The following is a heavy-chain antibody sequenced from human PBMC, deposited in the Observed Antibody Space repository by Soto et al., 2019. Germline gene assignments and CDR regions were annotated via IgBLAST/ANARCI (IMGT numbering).Heavy chain of an antibody. Sequence: SETLSLTCAVSGGSISSGGYSWSWIRQPPGKGLEWIGYIYHSGSTYYNPSLKSRVTISVDRSKNQFSLKLSSVTAADTAVYYCARGETGYCSGGSCYGGAFDIWGQGTMVTV. CDR1: GGSISSGGYS. J-gene: IGHJ3*02. V-gene: IGHV4-30-2*01. D-gene: IGHD2-15*01. CDR2: IYHSGST. CDR3: ARGETGYCSGGSCYGGAFDI.